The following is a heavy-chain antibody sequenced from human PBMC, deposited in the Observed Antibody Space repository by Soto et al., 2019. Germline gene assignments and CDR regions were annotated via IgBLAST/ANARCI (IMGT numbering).Heavy chain of an antibody. V-gene: IGHV4-59*08. Sequence: ETLSLTCTVSGGSISSYYWSWIRQPPGKGLEWIGYIYYSGSTNYNPSLKSRVTISVDTSKNQFSLKLSSVTAADTAVYYCARNGVGATTRANYYYYGMDVWGQGTTVTVSS. D-gene: IGHD1-26*01. J-gene: IGHJ6*02. CDR1: GGSISSYY. CDR3: ARNGVGATTRANYYYYGMDV. CDR2: IYYSGST.